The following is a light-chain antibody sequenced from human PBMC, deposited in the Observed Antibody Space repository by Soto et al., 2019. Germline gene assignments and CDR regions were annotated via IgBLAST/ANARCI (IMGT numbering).Light chain of an antibody. CDR3: SSYTSSSTLV. CDR2: DVT. V-gene: IGLV2-14*03. J-gene: IGLJ2*01. Sequence: QSVLTQPASVSGSPGQSITISCTGTNSDVGGYNYVSWYQQHPGKAPKLMIYDVTNRPSGVSDRFSSSKSGNTASLTISGLQAEDEADYYCSSYTSSSTLVFGGGTKLTVL. CDR1: NSDVGGYNY.